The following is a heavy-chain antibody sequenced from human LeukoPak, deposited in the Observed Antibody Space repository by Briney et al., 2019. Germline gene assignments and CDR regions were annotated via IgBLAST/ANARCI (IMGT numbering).Heavy chain of an antibody. CDR1: GGSISTSNYY. J-gene: IGHJ5*02. Sequence: SETLSLTCTVSGGSISTSNYYWGWIRQPPGKGLEWIGSIYYSGSTYYNPSLESRVTISVDTSKNQFSLKLSSVTAADTAVYYCARGRIGYCSSTSCYIWSRFDPWGQGTLVTVSS. CDR3: ARGRIGYCSSTSCYIWSRFDP. CDR2: IYYSGST. D-gene: IGHD2-2*03. V-gene: IGHV4-39*01.